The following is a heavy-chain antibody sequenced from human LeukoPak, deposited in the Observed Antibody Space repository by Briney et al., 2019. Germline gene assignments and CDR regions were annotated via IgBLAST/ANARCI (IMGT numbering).Heavy chain of an antibody. V-gene: IGHV3-48*01. CDR2: ISSSSSTI. CDR1: GFTFSSYS. J-gene: IGHJ4*02. Sequence: GGSLRLSCAPSGFTFSSYSMNWVRQAPGTGLEWVSYISSSSSTIYYADSVKGRFTISRDNAKNSLYLQMNSLRAEDTAVYYCARDFYPNHSDYWGQGTLVTVSS. D-gene: IGHD1-14*01. CDR3: ARDFYPNHSDY.